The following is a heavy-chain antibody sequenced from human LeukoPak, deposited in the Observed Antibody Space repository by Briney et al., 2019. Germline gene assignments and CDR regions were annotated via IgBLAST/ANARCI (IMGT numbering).Heavy chain of an antibody. V-gene: IGHV4-4*09. CDR3: AREGIAAAPHAFDI. CDR1: GGSISSYY. CDR2: IYTSGST. J-gene: IGHJ3*02. Sequence: SETLSLTRTVSGGSISSYYWSWIRQPPGKGLEWIGYIYTSGSTNYNPSLKSRVTISVDTSKNQFSLKLSSVTAADTAVYYCAREGIAAAPHAFDIWGQGTMVTVSS. D-gene: IGHD6-13*01.